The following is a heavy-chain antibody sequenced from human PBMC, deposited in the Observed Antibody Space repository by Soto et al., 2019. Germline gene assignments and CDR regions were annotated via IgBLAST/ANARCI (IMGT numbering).Heavy chain of an antibody. V-gene: IGHV1-69*06. CDR2: IIAIFGTA. J-gene: IGHJ6*02. D-gene: IGHD3-10*01. CDR3: ARAGRGSGSYYGAYYYYGMDV. CDR1: GGTLSSYS. Sequence: GASVKLSCKASGGTLSSYSISWVREAPGQGLEWMGGIIAIFGTANYAQKFQGRVTITADKSTSTAYMELSSLRSEDTAVYYCARAGRGSGSYYGAYYYYGMDVWGQGTTVTVSS.